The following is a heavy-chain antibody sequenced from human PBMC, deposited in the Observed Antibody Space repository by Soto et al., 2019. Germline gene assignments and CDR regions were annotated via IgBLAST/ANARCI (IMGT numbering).Heavy chain of an antibody. V-gene: IGHV3-33*01. J-gene: IGHJ1*01. CDR3: ARRSEVSPAEFFQH. CDR2: IWYDGSNK. CDR1: GFTFSSYG. Sequence: QVQLVESGGGVVQSGRSLRLSCAASGFTFSSYGMHWVRQAPGKGLDWVAVIWYDGSNKYYAASVKGRFTISRDSSKNTVYLQMSSLRAEDTVVYYCARRSEVSPAEFFQHWGQGTLVTVSS.